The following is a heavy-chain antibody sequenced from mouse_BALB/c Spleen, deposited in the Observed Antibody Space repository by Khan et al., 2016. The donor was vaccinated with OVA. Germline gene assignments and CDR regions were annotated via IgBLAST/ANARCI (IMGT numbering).Heavy chain of an antibody. CDR1: GYTFTNYW. CDR2: INPSTGYT. J-gene: IGHJ2*01. Sequence: QVQLKESGAELAKPGASVKMSCKASGYTFTNYWMNWVKQRPGQGLEWIGYINPSTGYTEDNQKFKDKATLTADKSSSTAYMQLSSLTSEDSAVYYCAIRGLRWYFDYWGQGTTLTVSA. V-gene: IGHV1-7*01. CDR3: AIRGLRWYFDY. D-gene: IGHD1-1*01.